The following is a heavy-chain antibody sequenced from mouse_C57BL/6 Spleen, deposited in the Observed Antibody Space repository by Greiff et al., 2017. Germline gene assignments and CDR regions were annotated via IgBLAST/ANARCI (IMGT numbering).Heavy chain of an antibody. CDR1: GFTFSNYW. V-gene: IGHV6-3*01. D-gene: IGHD2-4*01. CDR2: IRLKSDNYAT. J-gene: IGHJ4*01. CDR3: TLYYDYDVRGDY. Sequence: EVQVVESGGGLVQPGGSMKLSCVASGFTFSNYWMNWVRQSPEKGLEWVAQIRLKSDNYATHYAESVKGRFTISRDDSKSSVYLQMNNLRAEDTGIYYCTLYYDYDVRGDYWGQGTSVTVSS.